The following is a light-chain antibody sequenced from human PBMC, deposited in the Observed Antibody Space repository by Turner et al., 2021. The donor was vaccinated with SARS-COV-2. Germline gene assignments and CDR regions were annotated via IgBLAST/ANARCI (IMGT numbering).Light chain of an antibody. V-gene: IGKV1-5*03. CDR1: QSITTW. CDR3: QQYDRRPYT. Sequence: DIQMTQSPPNLSAFVGDSVTVTCRASQSITTWLAWYQQKPGQAPKLLIQKASTSESGVPARFCGSGSGTEFILTINSLQPDDSATYFCQQYDRRPYTFGQGTKLDIK. CDR2: KAS. J-gene: IGKJ2*01.